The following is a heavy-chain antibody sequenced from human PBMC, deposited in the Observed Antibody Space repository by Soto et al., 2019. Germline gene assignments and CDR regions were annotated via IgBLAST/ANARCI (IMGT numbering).Heavy chain of an antibody. J-gene: IGHJ4*02. CDR3: GRGSAMVGRKYYFDY. D-gene: IGHD5-18*01. CDR2: INHSGST. V-gene: IGHV4-34*01. CDR1: GGSFSGYY. Sequence: SETLSLTCAVYGGSFSGYYWSWIRQPPGKGLEWIGEINHSGSTNYNPSLKSRVTISVDTSKNQFSLKLSSVTAADTAVYYCGRGSAMVGRKYYFDYWGKETLVTVP.